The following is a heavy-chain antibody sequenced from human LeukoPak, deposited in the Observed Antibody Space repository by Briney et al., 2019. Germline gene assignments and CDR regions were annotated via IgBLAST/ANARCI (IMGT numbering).Heavy chain of an antibody. CDR2: IKQDGSEK. J-gene: IGHJ4*02. D-gene: IGHD6-19*01. CDR1: GFTSGTYW. CDR3: ARDRGSSGWYEFDY. Sequence: GGSLRLSCAASGFTSGTYWMSWVRQAPGEGLEWVANIKQDGSEKYYVDSVRGRFTISRDNAKNSLYLQMSSLRAEDTAAYYCARDRGSSGWYEFDYWGQGTLVTVSS. V-gene: IGHV3-7*01.